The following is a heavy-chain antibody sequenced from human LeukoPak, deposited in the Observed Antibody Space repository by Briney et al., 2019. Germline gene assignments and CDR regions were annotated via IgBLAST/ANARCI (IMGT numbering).Heavy chain of an antibody. CDR3: AKFNSPLIGYYYYGMDV. CDR2: ISGSGGST. D-gene: IGHD5-18*01. J-gene: IGHJ6*02. Sequence: PGGSLRLSCAASGFTFSSYAMSWVRQAPGKGLEWVSAISGSGGSTYYADSVKGRFTISRDNSKNTLYLQMNSLRAEDTAVYYCAKFNSPLIGYYYYGMDVWGQGTTVTVSS. V-gene: IGHV3-23*01. CDR1: GFTFSSYA.